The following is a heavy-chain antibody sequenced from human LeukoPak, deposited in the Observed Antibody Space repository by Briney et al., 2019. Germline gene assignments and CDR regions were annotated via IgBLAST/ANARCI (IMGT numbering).Heavy chain of an antibody. J-gene: IGHJ6*03. Sequence: TSETLSLTCTVSGGSISSYYWSWIRQPPGKGLAWIGYIYYSGSTNYNPSLKSRVTISVDTSKNQFSLKLSSVTAADTAVYYCARHGTTGIVGANYYMDVWGKGTTVTVSS. D-gene: IGHD1-1*01. CDR3: ARHGTTGIVGANYYMDV. CDR1: GGSISSYY. CDR2: IYYSGST. V-gene: IGHV4-59*08.